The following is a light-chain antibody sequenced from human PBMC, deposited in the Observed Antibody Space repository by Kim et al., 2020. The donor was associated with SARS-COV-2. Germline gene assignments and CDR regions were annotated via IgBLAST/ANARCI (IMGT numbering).Light chain of an antibody. J-gene: IGKJ3*01. Sequence: EIVLTQSPDTLSLFPGERATLSCRASQTISNNNLAWYQHKPGQAPRLLIYGASTRATGIPDRFSGSGSGTDFTLTITRLEPEDFAVYYCQYYVRSPFTFGPGTKVDIK. CDR2: GAS. V-gene: IGKV3-20*01. CDR3: QYYVRSPFT. CDR1: QTISNNN.